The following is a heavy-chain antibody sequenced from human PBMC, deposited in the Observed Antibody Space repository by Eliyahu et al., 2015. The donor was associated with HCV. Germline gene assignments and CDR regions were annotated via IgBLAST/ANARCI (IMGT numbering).Heavy chain of an antibody. CDR1: XGSFGGYF. Sequence: QVQLQQSGAGLLKPSETLSLTCVVXXGSFGGYFWSWIRQSPERGLEWIGEINHNGYTNYNPSLKSRVTISVDTSKKQVSLKLAPLTAADTAVYYCATRGPSASRYWXFDYWGQGTQVTVSS. CDR3: ATRGPSASRYWXFDY. J-gene: IGHJ4*02. V-gene: IGHV4-34*02. CDR2: INHNGYT. D-gene: IGHD2-8*02.